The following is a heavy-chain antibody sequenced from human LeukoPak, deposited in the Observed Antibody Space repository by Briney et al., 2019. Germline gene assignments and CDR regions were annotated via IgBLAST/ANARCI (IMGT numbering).Heavy chain of an antibody. CDR3: AGGLGYCSGGRCYSAEYFHH. D-gene: IGHD2-15*01. J-gene: IGHJ1*01. CDR1: GGTFNNSA. Sequence: SVKVSCKASGGTFNNSAINWVRQAPGQGLEWMGRIIPIFGSADYAQKLQGRVTITTDESTSTAYMSLSRLGSEDTAVYYCAGGLGYCSGGRCYSAEYFHHWGQGTLVTVSS. CDR2: IIPIFGSA. V-gene: IGHV1-69*05.